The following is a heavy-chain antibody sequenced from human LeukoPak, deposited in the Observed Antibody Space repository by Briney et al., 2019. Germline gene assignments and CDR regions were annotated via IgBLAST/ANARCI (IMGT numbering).Heavy chain of an antibody. CDR1: GGTFSSYY. J-gene: IGHJ4*02. CDR2: INPNSGGT. V-gene: IGHV1-2*02. Sequence: ASVKVSCKASGGTFSSYYMHWVRQAPGQGLEWMGWINPNSGGTNYAQKFQGRVTMTRDTSISTACMELSSLRSDDAAVYYCARGPILYGGNSGSLNDWGQGTLVTVSS. D-gene: IGHD4-23*01. CDR3: ARGPILYGGNSGSLND.